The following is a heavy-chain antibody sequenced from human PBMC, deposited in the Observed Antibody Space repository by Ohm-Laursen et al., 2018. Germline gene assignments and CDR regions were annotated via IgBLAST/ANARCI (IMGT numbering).Heavy chain of an antibody. CDR3: ARGYCTNGVCSSNWLDP. D-gene: IGHD2-8*01. J-gene: IGHJ5*02. Sequence: GTLSLTCAVYGGSFTGYYWTWIRQPPGKGLEWIGEITHSGSTNYRPSLKSRVTISVDTSKNQFSLKLSSVTAADTAVYYCARGYCTNGVCSSNWLDPWGQGTLVTVSS. V-gene: IGHV4-34*01. CDR1: GGSFTGYY. CDR2: ITHSGST.